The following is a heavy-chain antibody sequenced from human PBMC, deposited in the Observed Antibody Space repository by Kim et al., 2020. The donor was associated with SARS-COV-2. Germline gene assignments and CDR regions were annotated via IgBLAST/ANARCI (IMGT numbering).Heavy chain of an antibody. CDR2: SYYSGST. CDR3: ARLGDLLRGYYYGMDV. V-gene: IGHV4-39*01. J-gene: IGHJ6*01. CDR1: GGSISSSSYY. D-gene: IGHD4-17*01. Sequence: SETLSLTCTVSGGSISSSSYYWGWIRQPPGKGLEWIGSSYYSGSTYYNPSLKSRVTISVDTSKNQFSLKLSSVTAADTAVYYCARLGDLLRGYYYGMDV.